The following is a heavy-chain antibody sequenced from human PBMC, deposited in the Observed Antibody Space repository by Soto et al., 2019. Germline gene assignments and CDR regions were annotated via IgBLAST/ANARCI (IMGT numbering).Heavy chain of an antibody. CDR1: GFTFSSYA. V-gene: IGHV3-30-3*01. J-gene: IGHJ4*02. CDR3: AREFPPSGSFDY. CDR2: ISYDGSNK. D-gene: IGHD1-26*01. Sequence: QVQLVESGGGVVQPGRSLRLSCAASGFTFSSYAIHWVRQALGKGLEWVAVISYDGSNKYYADSVKGRFTISRDNSKNTLYLQMNSLRAEDTAVYYCAREFPPSGSFDYWGQGTLVTVSS.